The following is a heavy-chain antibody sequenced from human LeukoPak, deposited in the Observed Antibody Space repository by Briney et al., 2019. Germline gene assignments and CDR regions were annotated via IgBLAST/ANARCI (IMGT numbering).Heavy chain of an antibody. V-gene: IGHV4-61*01. CDR2: IYYSGNT. D-gene: IGHD1-26*01. Sequence: SETLSLTCTVSGGSVTSGSYYWTWIRQPPGKGLEWIGNIYYSGNTNYNPPLTSRVTISIDTSKKQFSLKLSPVTAADTAVYYCARSVGAGACDIWGQGTMVTVS. CDR1: GGSVTSGSYY. CDR3: ARSVGAGACDI. J-gene: IGHJ3*02.